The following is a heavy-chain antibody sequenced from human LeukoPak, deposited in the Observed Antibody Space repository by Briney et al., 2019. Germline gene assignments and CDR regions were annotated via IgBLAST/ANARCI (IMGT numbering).Heavy chain of an antibody. J-gene: IGHJ4*02. CDR2: ISRSGRTT. D-gene: IGHD1-14*01. V-gene: IGHV3-23*01. Sequence: GGSLRLSCAASGFTFSNYALNWVRQAPGKGPEWVSDISRSGRTTNYADSVKGRFTISRDNSKNTLYLQMNSLRAEDTAVYYCAKDNPTRRGYFDYWGQGTLVTVSS. CDR1: GFTFSNYA. CDR3: AKDNPTRRGYFDY.